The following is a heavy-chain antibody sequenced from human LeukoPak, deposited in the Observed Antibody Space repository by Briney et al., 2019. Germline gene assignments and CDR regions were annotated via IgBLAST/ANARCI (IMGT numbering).Heavy chain of an antibody. Sequence: SVKVSCKASGGTFSSYAISWVRQAPGQGLEWMGGIIPIFGTANYAQKFQGRVTITADKSTSTAYMELSSLRSEDTAVYYCAREGASGSYPDYWGQGTLVTVSS. CDR1: GGTFSSYA. J-gene: IGHJ4*02. D-gene: IGHD1-26*01. CDR3: AREGASGSYPDY. CDR2: IIPIFGTA. V-gene: IGHV1-69*06.